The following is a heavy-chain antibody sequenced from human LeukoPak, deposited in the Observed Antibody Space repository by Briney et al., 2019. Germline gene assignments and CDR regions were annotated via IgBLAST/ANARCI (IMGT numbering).Heavy chain of an antibody. CDR3: ARGRYITMIVVVINPTDY. J-gene: IGHJ4*02. Sequence: SVKVSCKASGGTFSSYAISWVRQAPGQGLEWMGGIIPIFGTANYAQKFQGRVTITADESTSTAYMELSSLRSEDTAVYYCARGRYITMIVVVINPTDYWGQGTLVTVSS. CDR1: GGTFSSYA. V-gene: IGHV1-69*13. CDR2: IIPIFGTA. D-gene: IGHD3-22*01.